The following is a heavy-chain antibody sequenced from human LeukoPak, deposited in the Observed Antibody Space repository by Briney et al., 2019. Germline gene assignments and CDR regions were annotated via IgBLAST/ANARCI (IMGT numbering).Heavy chain of an antibody. J-gene: IGHJ1*01. CDR2: ISYDGSNK. CDR1: GFTLSSYS. V-gene: IGHV3-30*18. Sequence: GGSLRLSCAASGFTLSSYSMNWVRQAPGKGLEWVAVISYDGSNKYYADSVKGRFTISRDNSKNTLYLQMNSLRPEDTAVYYCAKDQFSSGFEYFQHWGQGTLVTVSS. D-gene: IGHD6-19*01. CDR3: AKDQFSSGFEYFQH.